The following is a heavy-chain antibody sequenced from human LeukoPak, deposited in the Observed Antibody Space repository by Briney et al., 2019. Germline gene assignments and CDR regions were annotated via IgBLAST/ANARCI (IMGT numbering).Heavy chain of an antibody. Sequence: AGGSLRLSCAASGFTVSSNYMGWVRQAPGKGLEWVSVIYSGGSTYYADSVKGRFTISRDNSKNTLYLQMNSLRAEDTAVYYCATMVRGVNRLGWFDPWGQGTLATVSS. CDR3: ATMVRGVNRLGWFDP. CDR2: IYSGGST. J-gene: IGHJ5*02. V-gene: IGHV3-53*01. CDR1: GFTVSSNY. D-gene: IGHD3-10*01.